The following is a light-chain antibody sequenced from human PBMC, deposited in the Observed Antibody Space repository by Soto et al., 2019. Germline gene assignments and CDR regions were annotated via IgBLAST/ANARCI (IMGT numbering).Light chain of an antibody. CDR3: QQLSGYPIT. CDR1: QSISSW. Sequence: DIQMTQSPSTLSASVGDRVTITCRASQSISSWLAWYQQKPGKAPKLLIYKASSLESGVPSRFSGSGSGTDVTLTISSLQPEDAATYYCQQLSGYPITFGQGTRLEIK. CDR2: KAS. J-gene: IGKJ5*01. V-gene: IGKV1-5*03.